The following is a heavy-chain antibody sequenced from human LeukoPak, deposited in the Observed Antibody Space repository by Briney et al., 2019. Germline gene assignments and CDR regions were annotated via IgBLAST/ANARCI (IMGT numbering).Heavy chain of an antibody. V-gene: IGHV1-2*06. J-gene: IGHJ5*02. CDR1: GYTFTAYS. CDR2: LTPNTGAT. CDR3: AREPYNTFFYFDP. Sequence: PGASVKVSCKASGYTFTAYSIHWVRQAPGQGLEWMGRLTPNTGATNYARKFQGRVTMTRDTSIDTAYMELARLTSDDTAVYYCAREPYNTFFYFDPWGQGTLVTVSS. D-gene: IGHD3-3*01.